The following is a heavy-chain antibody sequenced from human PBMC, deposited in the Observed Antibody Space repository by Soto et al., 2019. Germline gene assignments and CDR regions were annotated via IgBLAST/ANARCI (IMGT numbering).Heavy chain of an antibody. J-gene: IGHJ4*02. CDR3: ARPQTTVTSYDY. Sequence: TLSLTCAVSGGSISSGGYSWSWIRQPPGKGLEWIGYIYHSGSTYYNPSLKSRVTISVDRSKNQFSLKLSSVTAADTAVYYCARPQTTVTSYDYWGQGTLVTIPS. V-gene: IGHV4-30-2*01. D-gene: IGHD4-17*01. CDR2: IYHSGST. CDR1: GGSISSGGYS.